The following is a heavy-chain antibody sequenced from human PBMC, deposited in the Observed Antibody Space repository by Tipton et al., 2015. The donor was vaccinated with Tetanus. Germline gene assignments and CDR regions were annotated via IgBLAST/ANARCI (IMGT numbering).Heavy chain of an antibody. J-gene: IGHJ4*02. Sequence: TLSLTCNVSGGSINTGDYYWSWIRQSPGKGLEWIGHVYYSGRTYYNPPLKSRVTISADMSKNQLSLKLTSVTAADTDTYYCARMGFTYGQVVYWGQGTLVTVAS. CDR3: ARMGFTYGQVVY. CDR1: GGSINTGDYY. CDR2: VYYSGRT. D-gene: IGHD5-18*01. V-gene: IGHV4-30-4*01.